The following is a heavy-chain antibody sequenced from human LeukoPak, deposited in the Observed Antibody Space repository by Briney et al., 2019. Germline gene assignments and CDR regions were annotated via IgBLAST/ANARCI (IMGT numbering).Heavy chain of an antibody. V-gene: IGHV1-2*06. CDR2: INPNSGGT. D-gene: IGHD6-19*01. J-gene: IGHJ4*02. CDR1: GYTFTGYY. CDR3: ARDSTRYSSGWYRSYRDY. Sequence: ASVKVSCKASGYTFTGYYMHWVRQAPGQGLEWMGRINPNSGGTNYAQKFQCRVTMTRDTSISTAYMELSRLRSDDAAVYYCARDSTRYSSGWYRSYRDYWGQGTLVTVSS.